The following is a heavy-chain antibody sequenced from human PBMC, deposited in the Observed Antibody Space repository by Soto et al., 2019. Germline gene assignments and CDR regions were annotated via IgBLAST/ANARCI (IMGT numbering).Heavy chain of an antibody. D-gene: IGHD3-16*01. J-gene: IGHJ4*02. Sequence: EVQLLDSGGGLVQPGGSLRLSCAASGFTFTNYAMSWVRLAPGKGLEWISTTTSSGGSTYYADSVKGRFTISRDNSRNTLYLQMNSLRADDTAVYYCAKDDLVWGNRAKYYFDYWGQGTLVTVSS. CDR1: GFTFTNYA. CDR2: TTSSGGST. CDR3: AKDDLVWGNRAKYYFDY. V-gene: IGHV3-23*01.